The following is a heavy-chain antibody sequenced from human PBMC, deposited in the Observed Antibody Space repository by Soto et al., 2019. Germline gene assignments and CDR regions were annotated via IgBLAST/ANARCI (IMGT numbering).Heavy chain of an antibody. Sequence: ASVKVSCKASGHTFTSYGISWVRQAPGQGLEWMGWISAYNGNTNYAQKLQGRVTMTTDTSTSTAYMELRSLRSDDTAVYYCARADVLRYFDWLPGPYYYYGMDVWGQGTTVTVSS. CDR3: ARADVLRYFDWLPGPYYYYGMDV. V-gene: IGHV1-18*01. CDR2: ISAYNGNT. CDR1: GHTFTSYG. D-gene: IGHD3-9*01. J-gene: IGHJ6*02.